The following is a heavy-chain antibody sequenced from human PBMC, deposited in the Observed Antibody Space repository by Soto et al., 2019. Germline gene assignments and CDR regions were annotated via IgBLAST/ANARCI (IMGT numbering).Heavy chain of an antibody. Sequence: SETLSLTCTASGGSITTGGYYWSWIRQLPGKGLEWIGHRYYSESTYYNPSLKSRVSISLDTSKNQFSLKLSFVTAADTAMYYCARTKCSGGSCYSWSLDYWGQGTPVTVSS. CDR2: RYYSEST. J-gene: IGHJ4*02. D-gene: IGHD2-15*01. V-gene: IGHV4-31*03. CDR1: GGSITTGGYY. CDR3: ARTKCSGGSCYSWSLDY.